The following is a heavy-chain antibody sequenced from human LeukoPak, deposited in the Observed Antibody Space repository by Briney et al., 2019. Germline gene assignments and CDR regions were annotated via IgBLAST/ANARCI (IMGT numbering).Heavy chain of an antibody. V-gene: IGHV3-13*01. CDR2: IGTAGDT. CDR3: ARAPPSIAARGDTWFDP. Sequence: GGSLRLSCAASGFTFSSYDMPWVRQATGKGLEWVSAIGTAGDTYYPGSVKGRFTISRENAKNSLYLQMSSLRAGDTAVYYCARAPPSIAARGDTWFDPWGQGTLVTVSS. J-gene: IGHJ5*02. D-gene: IGHD6-6*01. CDR1: GFTFSSYD.